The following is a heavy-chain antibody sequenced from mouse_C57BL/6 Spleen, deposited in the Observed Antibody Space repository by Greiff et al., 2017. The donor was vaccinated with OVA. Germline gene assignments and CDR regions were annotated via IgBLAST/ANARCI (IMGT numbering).Heavy chain of an antibody. Sequence: EVKLVESGPGLVKPSQSLSLTCSVTGYSITSGYYWNWIRQFPGNKLEWMGYISYDGSNNYNPSLKNRISITRDNAKNQFFLKLNSVTTEDTATYYCARGDYGSSYDYWGQGTTLTVSS. CDR3: ARGDYGSSYDY. J-gene: IGHJ2*01. CDR2: ISYDGSN. CDR1: GYSITSGYY. D-gene: IGHD1-1*01. V-gene: IGHV3-6*01.